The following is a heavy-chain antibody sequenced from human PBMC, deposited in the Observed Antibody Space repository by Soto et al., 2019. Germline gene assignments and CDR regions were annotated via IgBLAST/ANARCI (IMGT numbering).Heavy chain of an antibody. CDR3: ARSSNSIAAAGTGFDY. Sequence: WGSLRLSCAASGFTVSSNYMSWVRQAPGKGLEWVSVIYSGGSTYYADSVKGRFTISRDNSKNTLYLQMNSLRAEDSAVHYCARSSNSIAAAGTGFDYWGQGTLVTVSS. V-gene: IGHV3-53*01. CDR1: GFTVSSNY. J-gene: IGHJ4*02. CDR2: IYSGGST. D-gene: IGHD6-13*01.